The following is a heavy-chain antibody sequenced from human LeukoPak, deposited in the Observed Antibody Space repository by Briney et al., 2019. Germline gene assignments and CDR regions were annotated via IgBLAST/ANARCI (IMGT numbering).Heavy chain of an antibody. CDR1: GFTFSNNR. Sequence: HPGGSLRLSCAASGFTFSNNRMSWVRQAPGKGLEWVSVIYSDGTAYYADSVKGRFTISRDNSKNTLFLQMNSLRVEDTAVYYCAKWGAQSGNYRVVDCWGRGTLVTASS. V-gene: IGHV3-53*05. CDR2: IYSDGTA. CDR3: AKWGAQSGNYRVVDC. D-gene: IGHD3-10*01. J-gene: IGHJ4*02.